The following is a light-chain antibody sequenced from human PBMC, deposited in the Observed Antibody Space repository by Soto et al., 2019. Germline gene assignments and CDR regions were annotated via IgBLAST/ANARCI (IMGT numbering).Light chain of an antibody. J-gene: IGKJ3*01. CDR3: QHRSNWLGT. Sequence: EIVLTQSPATLSLSPGERATLSCRASQSGRSFLAWYQQKPGQAPRLLIYDAFNRATGIPTRFSGSGSGTDFTLTISSLEPEDFAVYYCQHRSNWLGTFGPGTKVDVK. CDR1: QSGRSF. CDR2: DAF. V-gene: IGKV3-11*01.